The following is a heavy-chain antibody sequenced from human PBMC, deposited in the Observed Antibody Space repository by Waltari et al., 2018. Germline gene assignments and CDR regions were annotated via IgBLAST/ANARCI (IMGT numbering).Heavy chain of an antibody. J-gene: IGHJ4*02. Sequence: EVQLLESGGGLVQPGGSLRLSCAASGFTFSSYALTWVRQAPGKGLDWVSAISGSGGSTYYADSVKGRFTISRDNSKNTLYLQMNSLRAEDTAVYYCANPGLYNWNYVDYWGQGTLVTVSS. CDR1: GFTFSSYA. CDR2: ISGSGGST. D-gene: IGHD1-20*01. V-gene: IGHV3-23*01. CDR3: ANPGLYNWNYVDY.